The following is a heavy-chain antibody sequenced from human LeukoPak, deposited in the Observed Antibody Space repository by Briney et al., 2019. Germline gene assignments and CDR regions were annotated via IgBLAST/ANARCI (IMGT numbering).Heavy chain of an antibody. CDR2: IYYSGST. CDR1: GGSIRSYY. D-gene: IGHD2-21*02. Sequence: SSETLSLTCTVSGGSIRSYYWSWIRQPPGKGLEWIGYIYYSGSTYYNPSLKSRVTISVDTSKNQFSLKLSSVTAADTAMYYCARTYCGGDCYFRYWGQGTLVTVSS. CDR3: ARTYCGGDCYFRY. V-gene: IGHV4-59*08. J-gene: IGHJ4*02.